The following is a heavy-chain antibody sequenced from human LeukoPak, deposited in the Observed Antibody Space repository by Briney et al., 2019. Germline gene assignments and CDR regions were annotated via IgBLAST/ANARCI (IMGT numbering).Heavy chain of an antibody. CDR1: GFTVSTNY. CDR3: ARDSGTTVGYFDY. V-gene: IGHV3-66*01. CDR2: IYSGGNT. D-gene: IGHD4-23*01. Sequence: GGSLRLSCAASGFTVSTNYMSWVRQAPGRGLEWVSVIYSGGNTYYADSVKGRFTISRDNSRNTLYLQMNSLRADDTAVYYCARDSGTTVGYFDYWGQGTLVSISS. J-gene: IGHJ4*02.